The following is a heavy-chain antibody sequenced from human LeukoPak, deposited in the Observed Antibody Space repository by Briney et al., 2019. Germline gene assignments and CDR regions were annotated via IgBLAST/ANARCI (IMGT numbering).Heavy chain of an antibody. CDR1: GFTFSSHW. J-gene: IGHJ4*02. Sequence: PGGSLRLSCVGSGFTFSSHWMSWVRQAPGRGPEWVANIKQDGSGVEYVESVKGRFTISRDNAKSSLYLQMNSLRDEDTAVYYCARGTGIDYWGQGTLLTVFS. V-gene: IGHV3-7*02. CDR2: IKQDGSGV. CDR3: ARGTGIDY. D-gene: IGHD3/OR15-3a*01.